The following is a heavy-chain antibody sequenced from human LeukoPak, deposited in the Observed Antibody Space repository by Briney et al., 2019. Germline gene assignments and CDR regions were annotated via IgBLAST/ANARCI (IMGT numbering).Heavy chain of an antibody. CDR3: AKEWFGELSSDAFDI. J-gene: IGHJ3*02. CDR2: ISWNSGSI. V-gene: IGHV3-9*01. D-gene: IGHD3-10*01. Sequence: PGRSLRLSCAASGSTFDDYAMHWVRQAPGKGLEWVSGISWNSGSIGYADSVKGRFTISRDNAKNSLYLQMNSLRAEDTALYYCAKEWFGELSSDAFDIWGQGTMVTVSS. CDR1: GSTFDDYA.